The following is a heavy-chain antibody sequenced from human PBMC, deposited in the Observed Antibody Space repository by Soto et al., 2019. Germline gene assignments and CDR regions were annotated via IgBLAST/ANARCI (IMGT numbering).Heavy chain of an antibody. D-gene: IGHD2-2*02. V-gene: IGHV1-69*06. Sequence: QVQLVQSGAEVKKPGSSVKVSCKASGGTFSSYAISWVRQAPGQGLEWMGGIIPIFGTANYAQKFQGSVTITADKSTSTAYMELSSLRSEDTAVYYCARVGVVVPAAIGGYWYFDLWGRGTLVTVSS. J-gene: IGHJ2*01. CDR3: ARVGVVVPAAIGGYWYFDL. CDR1: GGTFSSYA. CDR2: IIPIFGTA.